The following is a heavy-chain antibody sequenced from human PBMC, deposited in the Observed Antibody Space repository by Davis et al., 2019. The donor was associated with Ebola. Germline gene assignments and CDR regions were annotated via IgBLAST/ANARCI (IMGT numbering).Heavy chain of an antibody. CDR2: IKQDGSEK. CDR3: ARVLGDIVVVPAAYDY. D-gene: IGHD2-2*01. Sequence: GESLKISCEASGFTFSSYWMTWVRQAPGKGLEWVANIKQDGSEKYYVDSVKGRFTISRDNAKNSLYLQLNSLRAEDTAVYYCARVLGDIVVVPAAYDYWGQGTLVTVSS. V-gene: IGHV3-7*01. CDR1: GFTFSSYW. J-gene: IGHJ4*02.